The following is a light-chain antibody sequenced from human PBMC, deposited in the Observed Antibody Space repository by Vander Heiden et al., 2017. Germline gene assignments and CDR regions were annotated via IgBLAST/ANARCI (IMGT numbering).Light chain of an antibody. Sequence: DIQMTQSPSSLSASVGDRVTITCQASQDISNYLNWYQQKPGKAPKLLIYDASNLETGVPSRFSGSGSGTDFTFTISSLQPEDIATYYCQQYDNRLSLTFGEGTKVXIK. CDR3: QQYDNRLSLT. CDR1: QDISNY. V-gene: IGKV1-33*01. J-gene: IGKJ4*01. CDR2: DAS.